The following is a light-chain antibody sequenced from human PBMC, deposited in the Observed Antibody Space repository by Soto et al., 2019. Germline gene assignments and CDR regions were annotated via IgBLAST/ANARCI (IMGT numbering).Light chain of an antibody. CDR3: QQSYNPPYT. V-gene: IGKV1-17*03. CDR2: AAS. CDR1: QDISDY. J-gene: IGKJ2*01. Sequence: DIQMTQSPSAMSASVGDRVTITCRASQDISDYLAWFQQKPGKVPKRLIYAASNLQSGVPSRFSGSGSGSLFTLTIDSLQPEDFATYYCQQSYNPPYTFGQGT.